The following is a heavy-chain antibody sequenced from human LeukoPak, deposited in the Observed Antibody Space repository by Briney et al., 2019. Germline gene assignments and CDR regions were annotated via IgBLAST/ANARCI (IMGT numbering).Heavy chain of an antibody. J-gene: IGHJ4*02. CDR1: GGSISSSNW. Sequence: SETLSLTCAVSGGSISSSNWWSWVRQPPGKGLEWIGEIYHSGSTNYNPSLKSRVTISVDKSKNQFSLKLSSVTAADTAVYYCARYYYDSSGYYYADYWGQGTLVTVSS. CDR2: IYHSGST. V-gene: IGHV4-4*02. D-gene: IGHD3-22*01. CDR3: ARYYYDSSGYYYADY.